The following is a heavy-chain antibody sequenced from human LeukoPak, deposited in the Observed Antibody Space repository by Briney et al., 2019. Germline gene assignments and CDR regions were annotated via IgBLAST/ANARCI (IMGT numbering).Heavy chain of an antibody. J-gene: IGHJ4*02. D-gene: IGHD3-10*01. Sequence: GGSLRLSCAASGFTFDDYGMSWVRQAPGKGLEWVSVIYSGYSGGSTYYADSVKGRFTISKDTSKNTLYLQMSSLRAEDTAVYYCARENNYGSAFDYWGQGTLVTVSS. CDR3: ARENNYGSAFDY. CDR2: IYSGYSGGST. CDR1: GFTFDDYG. V-gene: IGHV3-23*03.